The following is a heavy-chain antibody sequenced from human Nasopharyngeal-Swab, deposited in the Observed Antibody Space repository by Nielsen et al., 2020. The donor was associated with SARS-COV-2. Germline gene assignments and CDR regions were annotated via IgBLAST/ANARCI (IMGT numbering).Heavy chain of an antibody. CDR2: ISDDNTI. J-gene: IGHJ4*02. D-gene: IGHD3-9*01. V-gene: IGHV3-48*02. CDR1: GFIFNTYG. Sequence: GESLKISCEASGFIFNTYGMNWVRQAPGKGLERISYISDDNTIFYADSVKGRFTISRDNAKNSLDLQMNSLRDEDTAVYYCARDLELLTNYYALDYWGQGTLVTVSS. CDR3: ARDLELLTNYYALDY.